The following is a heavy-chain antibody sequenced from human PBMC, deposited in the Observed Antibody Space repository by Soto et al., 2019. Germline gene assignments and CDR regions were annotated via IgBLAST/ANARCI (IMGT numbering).Heavy chain of an antibody. D-gene: IGHD3-16*02. CDR3: ARWPQPRYTADPYAVDV. V-gene: IGHV1-69*11. J-gene: IGHJ6*02. CDR1: GGTFSSSG. Sequence: QVHLVQSGPEVKKPGSSVKVSCKASGGTFSSSGFSWVRQAPGQGLEWMGMIVPSLDTTNYAQKFQARVTNTADEATSTAYIALRSLRSEDTAVYYCARWPQPRYTADPYAVDVWGQGTRVIVSS. CDR2: IVPSLDTT.